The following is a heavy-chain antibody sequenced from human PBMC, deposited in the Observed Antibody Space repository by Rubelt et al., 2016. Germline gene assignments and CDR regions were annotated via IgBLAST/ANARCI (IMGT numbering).Heavy chain of an antibody. D-gene: IGHD1-7*01. CDR2: IYYSGST. CDR3: ARGGVNWNYDY. Sequence: QLQLQESGPGLVKPSETLSLTCSVSGGSISSYYWSWIRQPPGKGLEWIGYIYYSGSTNYNPSLKSRVTISVETSKNQFSRKLGAVTAADTAVYYCARGGVNWNYDYWGQGTLVTVSS. V-gene: IGHV4-59*01. CDR1: GGSISSYY. J-gene: IGHJ4*02.